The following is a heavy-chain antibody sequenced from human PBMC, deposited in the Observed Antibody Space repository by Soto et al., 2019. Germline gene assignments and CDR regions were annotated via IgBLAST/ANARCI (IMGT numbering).Heavy chain of an antibody. CDR2: IIPIFGTA. J-gene: IGHJ3*02. D-gene: IGHD2-2*01. CDR1: GGTFSSYA. CDR3: ARGEIVVVPAAIHDAFDT. Sequence: ASVKVSCKASGGTFSSYAISWVRQAPGQGLEWMGGIIPIFGTANYAQKFQGRVTITADESTSTAYMELSSLRSEDTAVYYCARGEIVVVPAAIHDAFDTWGQGTMVTVSS. V-gene: IGHV1-69*13.